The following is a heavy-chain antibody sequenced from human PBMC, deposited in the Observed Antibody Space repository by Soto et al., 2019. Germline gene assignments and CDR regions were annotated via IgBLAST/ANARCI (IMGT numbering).Heavy chain of an antibody. CDR2: ISYDGNDK. D-gene: IGHD3-22*01. CDR3: ARTFYFDRSGMDV. CDR1: EFTFGSYV. J-gene: IGHJ6*02. Sequence: PGGSLRLSCEASEFTFGSYVMHWVRQAPGKGLEWVAVISYDGNDKYYAESVEGRFTLSRDNSKNTLYLQMNSLRAEDTAVYYCARTFYFDRSGMDVWGQGTTVTVSS. V-gene: IGHV3-30-3*01.